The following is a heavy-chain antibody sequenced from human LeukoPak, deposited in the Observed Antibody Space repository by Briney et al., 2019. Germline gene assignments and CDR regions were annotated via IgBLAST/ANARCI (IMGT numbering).Heavy chain of an antibody. CDR1: GGSISGYY. V-gene: IGHV4-59*08. CDR3: ARHLKEKYCTGGSCGFDY. D-gene: IGHD2-15*01. J-gene: IGHJ4*02. CDR2: MYSSGST. Sequence: SETLSLTCTVSGGSISGYYWSWIRQPPGKELEWIGFMYSSGSTYYIPSLRSRVTMSVDTSKNQFFMHLSSVTAADTAVYYCARHLKEKYCTGGSCGFDYWGQGTLVTVSS.